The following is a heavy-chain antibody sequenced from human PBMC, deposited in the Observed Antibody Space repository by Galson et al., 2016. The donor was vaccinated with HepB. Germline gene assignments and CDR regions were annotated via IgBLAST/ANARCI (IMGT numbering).Heavy chain of an antibody. CDR3: ARGGRDDAFDI. V-gene: IGHV3-23*01. CDR1: GFTFSNYA. J-gene: IGHJ3*02. Sequence: SLRLSCAASGFTFSNYAMSWVRQAPGKGLEWVSAISGGRNTYYTDSVKGRFTISRDNSRNTVYLHINSLRAEDTAVYYRARGGRDDAFDIWGQGTMVTVSS. CDR2: ISGGRNT.